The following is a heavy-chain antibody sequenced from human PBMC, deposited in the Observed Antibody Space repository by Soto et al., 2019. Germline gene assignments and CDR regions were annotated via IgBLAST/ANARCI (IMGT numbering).Heavy chain of an antibody. J-gene: IGHJ6*02. D-gene: IGHD3-9*01. V-gene: IGHV4-31*03. CDR3: AREGTRYYDLLTGWTDRDYYYGMDV. CDR2: IYNSGNT. CDR1: GGSISRGGYY. Sequence: QVQLQESGPGLVKPSQTLSLTCTVSGGSISRGGYYWSWIRQHPGKGLEWIGYIYNSGNTYYNPSLKSRVTISADTSKNQFSLKLSSVTAADTAVYYCAREGTRYYDLLTGWTDRDYYYGMDVWGQGTTVTVSS.